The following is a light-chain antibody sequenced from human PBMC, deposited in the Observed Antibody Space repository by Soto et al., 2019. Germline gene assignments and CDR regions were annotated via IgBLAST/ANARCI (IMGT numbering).Light chain of an antibody. V-gene: IGKV3-20*01. J-gene: IGKJ2*01. CDR3: HHYGSSPPRT. CDR1: QSVSGSY. Sequence: EIVLTQSPGTLSLSAGERATLSCRASQSVSGSYLAWYQHKPGQAPRLLIYGASSRATGIPDRFSGSGSGTDFTLTISRLEPEDFAVYYCHHYGSSPPRTFGQGTQLETK. CDR2: GAS.